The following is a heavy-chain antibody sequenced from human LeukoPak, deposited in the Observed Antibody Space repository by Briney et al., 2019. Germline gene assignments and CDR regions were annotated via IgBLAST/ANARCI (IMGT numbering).Heavy chain of an antibody. J-gene: IGHJ4*02. CDR2: IYYSGST. Sequence: SETLSLTCTVSGGSISRSSYYWGWIRQPPGKGLEWIGSIYYSGSTYYNPSLKSRVTISVDTSKNQFSLKLSSVTAADTAVYYCARSRMSITMIVVVNPYFEYWGQGTLVTVSS. V-gene: IGHV4-39*01. CDR3: ARSRMSITMIVVVNPYFEY. D-gene: IGHD3-22*01. CDR1: GGSISRSSYY.